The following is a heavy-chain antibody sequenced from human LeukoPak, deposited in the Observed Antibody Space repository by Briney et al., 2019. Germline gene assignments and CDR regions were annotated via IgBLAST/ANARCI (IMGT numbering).Heavy chain of an antibody. D-gene: IGHD3-9*01. Sequence: ASVKVSCKASGYTFTGYYMHWVRQAPGQGLEWMGWINPNSGGTNYAQKFQGWVTMTRDTSISTAYMELSRLRSDDTAVYYCATIELRNFDWLVFDYWGQGTLVSVSS. J-gene: IGHJ4*02. CDR1: GYTFTGYY. CDR2: INPNSGGT. CDR3: ATIELRNFDWLVFDY. V-gene: IGHV1-2*04.